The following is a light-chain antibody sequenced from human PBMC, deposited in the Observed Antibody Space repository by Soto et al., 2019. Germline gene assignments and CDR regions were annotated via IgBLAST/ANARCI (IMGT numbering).Light chain of an antibody. CDR2: DVS. CDR3: SSFTSSTTLTV. V-gene: IGLV2-14*01. J-gene: IGLJ2*01. Sequence: QSVLTQPASVSGSPGQSITISCTGTSSDVGGYNYVSWYQQHPGKVPKLMIYDVSNRPSGVSNRFSGSKSGNTASLTISGLQAEDEADYYCSSFTSSTTLTVFGGGTKVTVL. CDR1: SSDVGGYNY.